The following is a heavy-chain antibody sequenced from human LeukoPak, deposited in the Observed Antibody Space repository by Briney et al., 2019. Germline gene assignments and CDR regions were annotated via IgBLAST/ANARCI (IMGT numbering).Heavy chain of an antibody. CDR3: ARGPVVRGFYYYYGMDV. D-gene: IGHD3-10*01. CDR1: GFTFSDHY. Sequence: GGSLRLSCAASGFTFSDHYMDWVRQAPGKGLEWVGRTRNKANSYTTEYAASVKGRLTISRDDSKNSLYLQMNSLKTEDTAVYYCARGPVVRGFYYYYGMDVWGKGTTVTVSS. V-gene: IGHV3-72*01. CDR2: TRNKANSYTT. J-gene: IGHJ6*04.